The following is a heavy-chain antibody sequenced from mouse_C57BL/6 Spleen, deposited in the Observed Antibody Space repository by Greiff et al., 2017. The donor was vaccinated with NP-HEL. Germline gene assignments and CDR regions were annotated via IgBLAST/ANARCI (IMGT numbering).Heavy chain of an antibody. CDR3: ARRVDSTTVVSYWYFDV. V-gene: IGHV1-55*01. J-gene: IGHJ1*03. Sequence: VQLQQSGAELVKPGASVKMSCKASGYTFTSYWITWVKQRPGQGLEWIGDIYPGSGSTNYNEKFKSKATLTVDTSSSTAYMQLSSLTSEDSAVYYCARRVDSTTVVSYWYFDVWGTGTTVTVSS. CDR2: IYPGSGST. CDR1: GYTFTSYW. D-gene: IGHD1-1*01.